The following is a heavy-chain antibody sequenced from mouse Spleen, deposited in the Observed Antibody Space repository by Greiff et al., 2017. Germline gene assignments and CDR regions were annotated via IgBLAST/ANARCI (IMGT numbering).Heavy chain of an antibody. V-gene: IGHV5-12*02. CDR3: ARHDITTVVATDAMDY. D-gene: IGHD1-1*01. CDR1: GFTISDYY. Sequence: EVKVEESGGGLVQPGGSLKLSCATSGFTISDYYMYWVRQTQEKRLEWVAYISNGGGSTYYPDTVKGRFTISRDNAKNTLYLQMSRLKSEDTAMYYCARHDITTVVATDAMDYWGQGTSVTVSS. J-gene: IGHJ4*01. CDR2: ISNGGGST.